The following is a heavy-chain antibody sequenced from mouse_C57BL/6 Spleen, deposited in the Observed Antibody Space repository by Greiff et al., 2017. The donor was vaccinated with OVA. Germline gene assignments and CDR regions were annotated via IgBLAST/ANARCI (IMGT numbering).Heavy chain of an antibody. CDR3: ARSGLRRLDY. CDR1: GYTFTSYW. CDR2: IHPNSGST. Sequence: QVQLQQSGAELVKPGASVKLSCKASGYTFTSYWMHWVKQRPGQGLEWIGMIHPNSGSTNYNEKFKSKATLTVDKSSSTAYMQLSSLTSEDSAVYYCARSGLRRLDYWGQGTTLTVSS. J-gene: IGHJ2*01. D-gene: IGHD2-2*01. V-gene: IGHV1-64*01.